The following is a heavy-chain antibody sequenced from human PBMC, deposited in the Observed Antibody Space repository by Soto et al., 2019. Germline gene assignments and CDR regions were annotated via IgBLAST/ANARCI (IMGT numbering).Heavy chain of an antibody. CDR2: ISYDGRNK. J-gene: IGHJ4*02. Sequence: GGSLRLSCAASGFSLNDYGMHWVRQPPGKGLEWVADISYDGRNKYNTDSVRGRFTISRDISKGTLYLQMNSLRPEDTAVYYCAKSNRGAYDTPDFWGQGTPVTVSS. V-gene: IGHV3-30*18. CDR3: AKSNRGAYDTPDF. D-gene: IGHD3-22*01. CDR1: GFSLNDYG.